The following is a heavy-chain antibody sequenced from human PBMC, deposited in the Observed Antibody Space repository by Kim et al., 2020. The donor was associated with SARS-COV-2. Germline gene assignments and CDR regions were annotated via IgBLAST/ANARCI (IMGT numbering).Heavy chain of an antibody. Sequence: GSLRLSCAASGFTFSSYEMNWVRQAPGKGLEWVSYISSSGSTIYYADSVKGRFTISIDNAKNSLYLQMNSLSAEDTAVYYCARDRWGARYFDWLGPRSNYGMDVWGQGATVTVSS. CDR3: ARDRWGARYFDWLGPRSNYGMDV. J-gene: IGHJ6*02. D-gene: IGHD3-9*01. CDR2: ISSSGSTI. CDR1: GFTFSSYE. V-gene: IGHV3-48*03.